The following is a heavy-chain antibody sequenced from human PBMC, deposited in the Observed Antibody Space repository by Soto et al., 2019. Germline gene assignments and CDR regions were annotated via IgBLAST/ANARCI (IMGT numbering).Heavy chain of an antibody. V-gene: IGHV3-33*01. CDR1: GFAFTNYG. J-gene: IGHJ6*04. D-gene: IGHD3-10*01. CDR3: ARDGDSYFYGMDV. CDR2: IWHDGSNK. Sequence: GGSLRLSCIASGFAFTNYGIHWVRQAPGKGLEWVAIIWHDGSNKYYADSVKGRFTVSRDNSKNTLYLQMNSLRAEDTAVYYCARDGDSYFYGMDVWGKGTKGTVSS.